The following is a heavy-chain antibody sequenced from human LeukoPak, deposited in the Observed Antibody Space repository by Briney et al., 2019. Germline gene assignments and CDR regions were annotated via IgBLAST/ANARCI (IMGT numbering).Heavy chain of an antibody. D-gene: IGHD3-10*01. J-gene: IGHJ6*02. V-gene: IGHV3-21*01. CDR1: GFTFSSYS. Sequence: GGSLRLSCAASGFTFSSYSMNWVRQAPGKGLEWVSSISSSSSYIYYADSVKGRFTISRDNAKNSLYLQMNSLRAEDTAVYYCARWEGFGYTYYYYGMDVWGQGTTVTVSS. CDR3: ARWEGFGYTYYYYGMDV. CDR2: ISSSSSYI.